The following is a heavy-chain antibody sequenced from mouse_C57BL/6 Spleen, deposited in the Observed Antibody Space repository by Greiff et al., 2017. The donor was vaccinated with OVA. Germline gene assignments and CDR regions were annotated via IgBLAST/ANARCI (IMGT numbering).Heavy chain of an antibody. D-gene: IGHD2-4*01. CDR1: GFTFSDYY. J-gene: IGHJ3*01. Sequence: EVKLMESGGGLVQPGGSLKLSCAASGFTFSDYYMYWVRQTPEKRLEWVAYISNGGGSTYYPATVKGRFTISRDNAKNTLYLQMSRLKSEDTAMYYCASPEYDWFAYWGQGTLVTVSA. CDR2: ISNGGGST. V-gene: IGHV5-12*01. CDR3: ASPEYDWFAY.